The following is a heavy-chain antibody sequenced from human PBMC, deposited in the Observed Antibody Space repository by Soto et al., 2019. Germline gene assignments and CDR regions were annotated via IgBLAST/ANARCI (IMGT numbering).Heavy chain of an antibody. D-gene: IGHD3-9*01. J-gene: IGHJ6*02. CDR1: GYTFTSYG. V-gene: IGHV1-18*01. CDR3: ARDKRGPYDILTGYYLNYYYYGMDV. Sequence: ASVKASCKASGYTFTSYGISWVRQAPGQGLEWMGWISAYNGNTNYAQKLQGRVTMTTDTSTSTAYMELRSLRSDDTAVYYCARDKRGPYDILTGYYLNYYYYGMDVWGQGTTVTVSS. CDR2: ISAYNGNT.